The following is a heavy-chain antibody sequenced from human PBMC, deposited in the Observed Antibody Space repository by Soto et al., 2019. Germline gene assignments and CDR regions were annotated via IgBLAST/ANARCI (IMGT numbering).Heavy chain of an antibody. D-gene: IGHD7-27*01. V-gene: IGHV4-4*07. CDR2: IYSSGST. CDR1: GGSISSYY. J-gene: IGHJ6*02. CDR3: ARCATGASAHGMDG. Sequence: QVQLQESGPGLVKPSETLSLTCTVSGGSISSYYWSWIRQPAGKGLEWIGRIYSSGSTKYNDSLNSRIKLSVDTSKNQFSLVMTSVIAADPAVYYGARCATGASAHGMDGWGQGDTVTVSS.